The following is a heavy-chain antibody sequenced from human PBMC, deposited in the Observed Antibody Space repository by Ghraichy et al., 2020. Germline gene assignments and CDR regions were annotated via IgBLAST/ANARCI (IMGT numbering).Heavy chain of an antibody. D-gene: IGHD3-3*01. CDR3: FFWSASLGLDY. Sequence: GGSLRLSCEASGFTFSDCYMSWIRQAPGKGLEWVSYISNRGSTTYYADSVKGRFTISRDNARKSLYLQMNSLRAEDTAVYYCFFWSASLGLDYWGQGTLVTVSS. J-gene: IGHJ4*02. CDR1: GFTFSDCY. CDR2: ISNRGSTT. V-gene: IGHV3-11*01.